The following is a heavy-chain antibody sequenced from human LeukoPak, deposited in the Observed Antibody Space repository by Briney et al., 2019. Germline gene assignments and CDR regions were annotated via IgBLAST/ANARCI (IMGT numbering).Heavy chain of an antibody. Sequence: PGGSLRLSCAASGFTFSGFAMTWVRQAPGKGLEWVSSIGSDYKTHCSESVKGRFAISRDNSKNTLYLQMNSLRAEDTAVYYCAKAHGTDCDYWGQGTLVTVSS. V-gene: IGHV3-23*01. D-gene: IGHD1/OR15-1a*01. CDR3: AKAHGTDCDY. CDR2: IGSDYKT. CDR1: GFTFSGFA. J-gene: IGHJ4*02.